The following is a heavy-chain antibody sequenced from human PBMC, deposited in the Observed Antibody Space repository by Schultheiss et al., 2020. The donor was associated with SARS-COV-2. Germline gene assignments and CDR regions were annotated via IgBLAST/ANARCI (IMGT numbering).Heavy chain of an antibody. J-gene: IGHJ4*02. CDR3: ARVTRRIAVAGSDFDY. D-gene: IGHD6-19*01. Sequence: APVKVSCKASGYTFTGYYMHWVRQAPGQGLEWMGWINPNSGGTNYAQKFQGRVTMTRDTSISTAYMELSRLRSDDTAVYYCARVTRRIAVAGSDFDYWGQGTLVTVSS. CDR1: GYTFTGYY. CDR2: INPNSGGT. V-gene: IGHV1-2*02.